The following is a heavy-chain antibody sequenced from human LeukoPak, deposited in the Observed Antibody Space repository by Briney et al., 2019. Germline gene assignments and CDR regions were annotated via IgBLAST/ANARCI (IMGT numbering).Heavy chain of an antibody. J-gene: IGHJ6*03. Sequence: SVTVSCKASGGTFSSYAISWVRQAPGQGLEWMGGIIPIFGTANYAQKFQGRVTITTDESTSTAYMELSSLRSEDTAVYYCAIKYCSGGSCYNYYYYMDVWGKGTTVTVSS. CDR1: GGTFSSYA. D-gene: IGHD2-15*01. CDR2: IIPIFGTA. V-gene: IGHV1-69*05. CDR3: AIKYCSGGSCYNYYYYMDV.